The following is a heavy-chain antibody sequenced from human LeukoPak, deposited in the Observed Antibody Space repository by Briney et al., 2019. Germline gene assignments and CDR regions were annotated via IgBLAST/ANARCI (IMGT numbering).Heavy chain of an antibody. CDR3: ARRWFGELYYYFDY. J-gene: IGHJ4*02. CDR1: GGSFSGYY. V-gene: IGHV4-34*01. D-gene: IGHD3-10*01. CDR2: INHSGST. Sequence: SETLSLTCAVYGGSFSGYYWGWIRQPPGKGLEWIGEINHSGSTNYNPSLKSRVTISVDTSKNQFSLKLSSVTAADTAVYYCARRWFGELYYYFDYWGQGTLVTVSS.